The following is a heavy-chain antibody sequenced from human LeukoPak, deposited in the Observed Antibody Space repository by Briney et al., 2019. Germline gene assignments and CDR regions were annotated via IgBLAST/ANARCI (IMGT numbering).Heavy chain of an antibody. D-gene: IGHD6-13*01. CDR2: ISGSGGST. CDR1: GFTFGDYA. J-gene: IGHJ4*02. CDR3: AKAGQTTGYSSSFFY. Sequence: PGRSLRLSCTASGFTFGDYAMSWVRQAPGKGLEWVSAISGSGGSTYCADSVKGRFTISRDNSKNTLYLQMNSLRAEDTAVYYCAKAGQTTGYSSSFFYWGQGTLVTVSS. V-gene: IGHV3-23*01.